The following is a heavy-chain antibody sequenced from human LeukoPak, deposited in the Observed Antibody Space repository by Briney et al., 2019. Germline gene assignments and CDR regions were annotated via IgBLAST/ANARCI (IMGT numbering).Heavy chain of an antibody. V-gene: IGHV4-61*02. D-gene: IGHD3-16*01. CDR3: ARDWGDSNFDY. J-gene: IGHJ4*02. CDR2: IYTSGST. CDR1: GGSISSGSYY. Sequence: SETLSLTCTVSGGSISSGSYYWSWIRQPAGKGLEWIGRIYTSGSTNYNPSLKSRVTISVDTSKNQFSLKLSSVTAADTAVYYCARDWGDSNFDYWGRGTLVTVSS.